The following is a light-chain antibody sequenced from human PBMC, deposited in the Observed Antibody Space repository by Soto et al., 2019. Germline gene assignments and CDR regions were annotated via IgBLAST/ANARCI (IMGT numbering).Light chain of an antibody. CDR3: QQYNNWPPWT. CDR1: QSFSSSY. J-gene: IGKJ1*01. V-gene: IGKV3-15*01. CDR2: GTS. Sequence: EIVLTQSPGTLSLSPGERATLSCRASQSFSSSYLAWYQQKPGQAPRLLIYGTSTRATGIPAKFSGSGSGTEFTLTISSLQSEDFAVYYCQQYNNWPPWTFGQGTKVDIK.